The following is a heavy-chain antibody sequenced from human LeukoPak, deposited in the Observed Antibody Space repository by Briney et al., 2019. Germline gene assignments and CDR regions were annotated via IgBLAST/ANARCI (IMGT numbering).Heavy chain of an antibody. CDR2: IASDGSST. CDR1: GFTFSSYW. Sequence: GGSLRLSCAASGFTFSSYWMNWVRQAPGKGLVWVSRIASDGSSTTYADSVKGRFSISRDNTEGSLFLQLNSLRAGDTAVYYCARDLGYCTNGACHTRFDYWGQGTLVTVSS. CDR3: ARDLGYCTNGACHTRFDY. J-gene: IGHJ4*02. V-gene: IGHV3-74*01. D-gene: IGHD2-8*01.